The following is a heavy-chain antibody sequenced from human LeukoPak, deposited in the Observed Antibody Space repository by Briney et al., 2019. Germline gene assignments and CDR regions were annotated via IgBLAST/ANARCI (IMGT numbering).Heavy chain of an antibody. V-gene: IGHV4-34*01. Sequence: SETLSLTCAVYGGSFSGYYWSWIRQPPGKGLEWIGEINHSGSTNYNPSLKSRVTISVDTSENQFSLKLSSVTAADTAVYYCARRRSGSYCRASLCWFDPWGQGTLVTVSS. J-gene: IGHJ5*02. CDR3: ARRRSGSYCRASLCWFDP. CDR2: INHSGST. D-gene: IGHD1-26*01. CDR1: GGSFSGYY.